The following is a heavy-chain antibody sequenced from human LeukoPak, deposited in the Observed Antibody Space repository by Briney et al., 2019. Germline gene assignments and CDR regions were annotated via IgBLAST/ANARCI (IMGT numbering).Heavy chain of an antibody. CDR1: GGSINSGGYY. CDR2: IYYSGST. Sequence: SQTLSLTCTVSGGSINSGGYYWSWIRQHPWKGLEWIGYIYYSGSTYYNPSLKSRVIISLDMSKNQFSLKLSSVTAADTAVYYCAREFGTFDLWGQGTLVTVSS. J-gene: IGHJ5*02. D-gene: IGHD3-16*01. CDR3: AREFGTFDL. V-gene: IGHV4-31*03.